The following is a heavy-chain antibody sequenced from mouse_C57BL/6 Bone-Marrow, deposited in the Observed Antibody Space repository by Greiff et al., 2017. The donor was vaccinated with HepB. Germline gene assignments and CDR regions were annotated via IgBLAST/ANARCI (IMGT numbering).Heavy chain of an antibody. J-gene: IGHJ4*01. CDR2: IFPGSGST. CDR1: GYTFTDYY. Sequence: QVQLQQSGPELVKPGASVKISCKASGYTFTDYYINWVKQRPGQGLEWIGWIFPGSGSTYYNEKFKGKATLTVDKSSSTAYMLHSSLTSEDSAVYFCARLITTVVASMDYWGQGTSVTVSS. CDR3: ARLITTVVASMDY. V-gene: IGHV1-75*01. D-gene: IGHD1-1*01.